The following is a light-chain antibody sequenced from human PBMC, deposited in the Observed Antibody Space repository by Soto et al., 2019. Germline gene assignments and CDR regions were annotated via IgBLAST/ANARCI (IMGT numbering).Light chain of an antibody. V-gene: IGLV4-69*01. CDR1: SRHTNYA. CDR2: INSDGRH. J-gene: IGLJ3*02. Sequence: QPVLTQSPSASASLGASVKLTCSLSSRHTNYAIAWHQVQPEKGPRYLMKINSDGRHIKGDGIPDRFSGSSSGAERYLTISRLRSEDEADYYCLTWGPGIWVFGGGTKLTVL. CDR3: LTWGPGIWV.